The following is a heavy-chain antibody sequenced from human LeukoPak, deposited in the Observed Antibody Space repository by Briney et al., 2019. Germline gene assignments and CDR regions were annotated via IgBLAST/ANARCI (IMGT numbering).Heavy chain of an antibody. CDR1: GGSFSGYY. V-gene: IGHV4-34*01. Sequence: PSETLSLTCAVYGGSFSGYYWGWIRQTPGKGLEWIGEINHSGSTKHNPSLKSRVTISVDKSKNQFSLKLSSVTAADTAVYYCARGLGNDFWTGYDKHHYGMDVWGQGTTVTVSS. J-gene: IGHJ6*02. D-gene: IGHD3/OR15-3a*01. CDR3: ARGLGNDFWTGYDKHHYGMDV. CDR2: INHSGST.